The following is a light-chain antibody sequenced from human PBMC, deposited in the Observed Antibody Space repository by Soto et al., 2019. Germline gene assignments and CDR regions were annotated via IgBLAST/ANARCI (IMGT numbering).Light chain of an antibody. CDR3: RSYTSSRTLV. CDR2: DVS. Sequence: QSALTQPASVSGSPGQSITISCTGTSSDVGGYKYVSWYQQHPGKAPKLMIYDVSNRPSGVSNRFSGSKSGNTASLTISGLQAEDGSGYYCRSYTSSRTLVFGGGTKVTVL. V-gene: IGLV2-14*01. CDR1: SSDVGGYKY. J-gene: IGLJ2*01.